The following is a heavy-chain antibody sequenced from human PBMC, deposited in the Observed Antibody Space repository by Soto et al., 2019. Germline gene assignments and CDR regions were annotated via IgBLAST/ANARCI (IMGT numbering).Heavy chain of an antibody. CDR3: ARSSSSVARYYYYGMDV. V-gene: IGHV5-51*01. Sequence: PGESLKISCKGSGYSFTSQWIGRVRQMPGKGLEWMGVIYPGDSDTRYSPSFQGQVTISADKSISTAYLQWSSLKASDTAMYYCARSSSSVARYYYYGMDVWGQGTTVTVSS. CDR1: GYSFTSQW. J-gene: IGHJ6*02. D-gene: IGHD6-6*01. CDR2: IYPGDSDT.